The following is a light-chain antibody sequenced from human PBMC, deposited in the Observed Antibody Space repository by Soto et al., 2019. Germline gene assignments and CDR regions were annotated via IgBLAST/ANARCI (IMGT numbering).Light chain of an antibody. J-gene: IGKJ5*01. CDR2: GAS. V-gene: IGKV3-20*01. Sequence: EIVLTHSPGTLSLSPGERATLSPSASQSVSSSYLAWYQQKPGQAPRLLIYGASSRATGIPDRFSGSGSGTDFTLTISRLEPEDFAVYYCQQYGSSPAITFGQGTRLEIK. CDR1: QSVSSSY. CDR3: QQYGSSPAIT.